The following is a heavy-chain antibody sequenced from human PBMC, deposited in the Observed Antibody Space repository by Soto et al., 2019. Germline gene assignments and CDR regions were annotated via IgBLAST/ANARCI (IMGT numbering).Heavy chain of an antibody. D-gene: IGHD5-12*01. J-gene: IGHJ6*02. CDR1: GYTFVSYG. CDR2: ISAHNGNT. Sequence: QVQLVQSGAEVKEPGASVKVSCKASGYTFVSYGISWVRQAPGQGLEWMGWISAHNGNTNYAQKFQGRVTMTTDTFPITACMELRSQRSYDTAVYYCGRDWDYKDSGRFPTTLDVWGQGTTVTVSS. CDR3: GRDWDYKDSGRFPTTLDV. V-gene: IGHV1-18*01.